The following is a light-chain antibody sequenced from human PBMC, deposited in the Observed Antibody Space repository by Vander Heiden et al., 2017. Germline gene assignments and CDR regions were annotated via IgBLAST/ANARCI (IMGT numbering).Light chain of an antibody. CDR1: SSDVGDYNY. Sequence: QSALTQPASVSGSPGPTITISCTGTSSDVGDYNYVSWDQQHPGKAPKLLIYGVSNRPSGVSHRFSGSKSGNTASLTISGLQAEDEADYYCSSYSSSSTLVVFGGGTELTVL. CDR3: SSYSSSSTLVV. V-gene: IGLV2-14*03. CDR2: GVS. J-gene: IGLJ3*02.